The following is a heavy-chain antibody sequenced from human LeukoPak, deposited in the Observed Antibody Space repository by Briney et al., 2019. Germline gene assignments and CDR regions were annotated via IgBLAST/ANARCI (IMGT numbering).Heavy chain of an antibody. D-gene: IGHD3-22*01. CDR3: AKDPYYYDSSGYLPDY. CDR2: ISGSGGST. J-gene: IGHJ4*02. CDR1: GFTFSSYA. Sequence: GGSLRLSCAASGFTFSSYAMSWVRQAPGKGLEWVSAISGSGGSTYYADSVKGRFTISRDNSKNTLYLQMNSLRAEDTAVYYCAKDPYYYDSSGYLPDYWGQGTLVTVSS. V-gene: IGHV3-23*01.